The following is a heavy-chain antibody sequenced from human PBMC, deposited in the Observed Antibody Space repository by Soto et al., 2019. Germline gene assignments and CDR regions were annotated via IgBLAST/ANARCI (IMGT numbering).Heavy chain of an antibody. CDR1: GFTFSSYG. CDR3: AREPQMGILDKGRTPAHDAFDI. CDR2: IWYDGSNK. V-gene: IGHV3-33*01. Sequence: GGSLRLSCAASGFTFSSYGMHWVRQAPGKGLEWVAVIWYDGSNKYYADSVKGRFTISRDNSKNTLYLQMNSLRAEDTAVYYCAREPQMGILDKGRTPAHDAFDIRAQRTTVTGSS. J-gene: IGHJ6*02. D-gene: IGHD2-15*01.